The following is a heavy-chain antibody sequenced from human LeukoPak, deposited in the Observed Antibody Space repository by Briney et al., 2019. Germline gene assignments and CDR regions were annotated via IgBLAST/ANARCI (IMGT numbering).Heavy chain of an antibody. V-gene: IGHV3-7*03. Sequence: GVSLRLSCAASGFTFSSFWMNWVRHTPGKGREWVANIEGDGSEKNYMDSVKGRFTISRDNAKKSLHLQMNSLRAEDTGVYYCAGGSGWLIDYWGQGTLVTVSS. CDR3: AGGSGWLIDY. D-gene: IGHD6-19*01. CDR1: GFTFSSFW. CDR2: IEGDGSEK. J-gene: IGHJ4*02.